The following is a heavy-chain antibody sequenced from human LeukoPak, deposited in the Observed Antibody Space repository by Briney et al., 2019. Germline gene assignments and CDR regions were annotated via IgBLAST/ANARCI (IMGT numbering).Heavy chain of an antibody. V-gene: IGHV4-59*08. J-gene: IGHJ4*02. CDR1: GVSISSYY. D-gene: IGHD6-19*01. Sequence: PSETLSLTCSVSGVSISSYYWSWIRQPPGKGLEWIGYIYYSGSTNYNPSLKSRVTISVDTSKNQFSLKLSSVTAADTAVYYCARHSSGWYTNFDYWGQGTLVTVSS. CDR2: IYYSGST. CDR3: ARHSSGWYTNFDY.